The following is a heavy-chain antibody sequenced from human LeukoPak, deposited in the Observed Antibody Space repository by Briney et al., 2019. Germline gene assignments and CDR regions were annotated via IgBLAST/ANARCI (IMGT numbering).Heavy chain of an antibody. D-gene: IGHD2-15*01. CDR3: ARVTDRYCSGGSCYGPFGVFGSLPYYYYYMDV. V-gene: IGHV3-23*01. Sequence: PGGSLRLSCAASGFTFSSYAMSWVRQAPGKGLEWVSAISGSGGSTYYADSVKGRFTISRDNSKNTLYLQMNSLRAEDTAVYYCARVTDRYCSGGSCYGPFGVFGSLPYYYYYMDVWGKGTTVTVSS. CDR1: GFTFSSYA. J-gene: IGHJ6*03. CDR2: ISGSGGST.